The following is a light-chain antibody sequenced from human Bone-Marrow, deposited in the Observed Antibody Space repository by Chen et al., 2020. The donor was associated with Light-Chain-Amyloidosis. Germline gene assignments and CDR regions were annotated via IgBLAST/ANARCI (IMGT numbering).Light chain of an antibody. CDR2: DDS. CDR1: NIGSTS. CDR3: QVWDRSSDRPV. J-gene: IGLJ3*02. Sequence: SYVLTQPSSVSVAPGQTATIACGGNNIGSTSVHWYQQTPGQAPLLVVYDDSDRPSGIPERLSGSYSGNTATLTISRVEAGHEADYYCQVWDRSSDRPVFGGGTKLTDL. V-gene: IGLV3-21*02.